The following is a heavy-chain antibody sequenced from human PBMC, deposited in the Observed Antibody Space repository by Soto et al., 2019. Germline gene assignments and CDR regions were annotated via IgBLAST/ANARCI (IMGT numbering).Heavy chain of an antibody. CDR1: GFTFSSYA. J-gene: IGHJ5*02. V-gene: IGHV3-23*01. Sequence: EVQLLESGGGLVQPGGSLRLSCAASGFTFSSYARNWVRQAPGKGLEWVSIISGSGDSTYYADSVKGRFTISRDNNKNTLYLQMNSLRAEDTAVYYCANKFFSGSGSYRGWFDPWGQGTLVTVSS. CDR2: ISGSGDST. CDR3: ANKFFSGSGSYRGWFDP. D-gene: IGHD3-10*01.